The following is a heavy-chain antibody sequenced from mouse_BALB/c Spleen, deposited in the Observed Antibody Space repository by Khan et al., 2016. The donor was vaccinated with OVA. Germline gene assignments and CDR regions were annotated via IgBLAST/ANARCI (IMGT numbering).Heavy chain of an antibody. Sequence: EVQLQESGPGLVKPSQSLSLTCTVSGFSITSDYVCYLIRQSPGNLLELMGIITYSGNTNYYPSLKSRISITRDTSTNPFFLQLNSLTTEDTATYSCARVYGGDFDYWGQGTTLTVSS. D-gene: IGHD2-10*02. CDR3: ARVYGGDFDY. CDR1: GFSITSDYV. CDR2: ITYSGNT. J-gene: IGHJ2*01. V-gene: IGHV3-2*02.